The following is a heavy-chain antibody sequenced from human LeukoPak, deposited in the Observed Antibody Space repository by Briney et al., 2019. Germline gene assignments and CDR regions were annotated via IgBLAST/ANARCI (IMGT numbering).Heavy chain of an antibody. Sequence: GGSLRLSCATSGFTLSEHYVDWVRQGPGKGLEWVGRSRNKAKSYTTEYAASAKGRFTISRDDSRNSVYLQMNSLRSEDTAVYSCAKVSDSTGYSYEYWGQGTLVTVSS. CDR2: SRNKAKSYTT. CDR3: AKVSDSTGYSYEY. CDR1: GFTLSEHY. J-gene: IGHJ4*02. V-gene: IGHV3-72*01. D-gene: IGHD3-22*01.